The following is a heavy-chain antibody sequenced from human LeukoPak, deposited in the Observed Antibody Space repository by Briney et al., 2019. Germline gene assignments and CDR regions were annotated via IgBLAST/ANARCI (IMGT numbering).Heavy chain of an antibody. Sequence: GGSLRLSCAASGFTFSSYAMSWVRQAPGRGLEWVSTISGGGDSTYYADSVKGRFTISRDNSKNTLSLQVNSLRAEDTAVYYCAKTPTVTPNYYYYYMDVWGKGTTVTVSS. D-gene: IGHD4-11*01. CDR2: ISGGGDST. J-gene: IGHJ6*03. CDR3: AKTPTVTPNYYYYYMDV. CDR1: GFTFSSYA. V-gene: IGHV3-23*01.